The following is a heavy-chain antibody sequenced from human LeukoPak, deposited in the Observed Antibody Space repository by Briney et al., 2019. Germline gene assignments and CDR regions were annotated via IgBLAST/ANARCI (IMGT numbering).Heavy chain of an antibody. Sequence: GGSLRLSCAASGFTFSDYYMSWIRQAPGKGLEWVSYISSSGSTIYYADSVKGRFTISRDNAKNSLYLQMNSLRAEDTAVYYCARDLSESEYYYDSSGYSFDYWGQGTLVTVSS. J-gene: IGHJ4*02. V-gene: IGHV3-11*01. CDR3: ARDLSESEYYYDSSGYSFDY. CDR2: ISSSGSTI. D-gene: IGHD3-22*01. CDR1: GFTFSDYY.